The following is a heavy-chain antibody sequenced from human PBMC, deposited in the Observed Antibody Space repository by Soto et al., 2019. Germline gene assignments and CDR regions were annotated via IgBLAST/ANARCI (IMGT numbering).Heavy chain of an antibody. CDR1: GFTFSSYW. D-gene: IGHD6-19*01. CDR3: AREPGIAVAGILVG. CDR2: INSDGSST. J-gene: IGHJ4*02. V-gene: IGHV3-74*01. Sequence: EVQLVESGGGLVQPGGSLRLSCAASGFTFSSYWMHWVRQAPGKGLVWVSRINSDGSSTSYADSVKGRFTISRDNAKNTLYLQMNSLRAEDTAVYYCAREPGIAVAGILVGWGQGTLVTVSS.